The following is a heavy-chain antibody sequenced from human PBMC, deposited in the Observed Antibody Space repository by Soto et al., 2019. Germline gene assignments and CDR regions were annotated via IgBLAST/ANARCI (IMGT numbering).Heavy chain of an antibody. CDR3: ARDAAVGLFDY. CDR2: INTYNGNT. CDR1: GYTFTSYG. V-gene: IGHV1-18*01. Sequence: QVQLVRSGAEVKKPGASVKVSCKASGYTFTSYGISWVRQAPGQGLEWMGWINTYNGNTKYAQKLQGRVTMTTDTSTSTGYMELRSLRSDDTAVYYCARDAAVGLFDYWGQGTLVTVSS. J-gene: IGHJ4*02. D-gene: IGHD1-26*01.